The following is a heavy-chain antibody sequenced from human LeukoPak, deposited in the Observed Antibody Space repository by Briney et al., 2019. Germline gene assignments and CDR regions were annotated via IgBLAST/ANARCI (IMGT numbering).Heavy chain of an antibody. CDR2: FDPEDGET. J-gene: IGHJ3*02. CDR3: ARGRVRRDAFDI. V-gene: IGHV1-24*01. D-gene: IGHD5/OR15-5a*01. Sequence: GASVKVSCKVSGYTLTELSMHWVRQAPGKGLEWMGGFDPEDGETIYAQKFQDRVTMTTDTSTSTAYMELRSLRSDDTAVYYCARGRVRRDAFDIWGQGTMVTVSS. CDR1: GYTLTELS.